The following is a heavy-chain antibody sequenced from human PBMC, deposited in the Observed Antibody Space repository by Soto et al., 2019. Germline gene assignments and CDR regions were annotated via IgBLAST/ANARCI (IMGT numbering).Heavy chain of an antibody. J-gene: IGHJ4*02. CDR3: AREGGITIFGMVISYFDY. D-gene: IGHD3-3*01. CDR2: ISAYNGNT. CDR1: GYTFTSYG. V-gene: IGHV1-18*04. Sequence: QVPLVQSGAEVKKPGASVKVSCKASGYTFTSYGISWVRQAPGQGLEWMGWISAYNGNTNYAQKLQGRVTMTTDTYTRTAYKELRSLRSDDTAVYYCAREGGITIFGMVISYFDYWGQGTLVTVSS.